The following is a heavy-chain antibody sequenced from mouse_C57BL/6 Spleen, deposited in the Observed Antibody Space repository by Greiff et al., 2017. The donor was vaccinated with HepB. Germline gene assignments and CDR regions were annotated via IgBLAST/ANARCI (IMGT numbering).Heavy chain of an antibody. V-gene: IGHV1-53*01. CDR1: GYTFTSYW. CDR2: INPSNGGT. D-gene: IGHD3-2*02. J-gene: IGHJ3*01. Sequence: VQLQQPGTELVKPGASVKLSCKASGYTFTSYWMHWVKQRPGQGLEWIGNINPSNGGTNYNEKFKSKATLTVDISSSTAYMQLSSLTSEDSAVYYCARDSSGYEAWFAYWGQGTLVTVSA. CDR3: ARDSSGYEAWFAY.